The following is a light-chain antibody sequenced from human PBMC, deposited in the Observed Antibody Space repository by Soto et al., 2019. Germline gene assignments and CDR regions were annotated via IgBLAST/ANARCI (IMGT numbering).Light chain of an antibody. V-gene: IGLV2-8*01. CDR2: EVN. CDR1: SSDVGGYNY. CDR3: NSYAGSPYV. J-gene: IGLJ1*01. Sequence: LTQPPSASGSPGQSVTISCTGTSSDVGGYNYVSWYQQHPGKAPKLMIYEVNKRPSGVPDRFSGSKSGNTASLTVSGLQAEDEADYYCNSYAGSPYVFGTGTKVTVL.